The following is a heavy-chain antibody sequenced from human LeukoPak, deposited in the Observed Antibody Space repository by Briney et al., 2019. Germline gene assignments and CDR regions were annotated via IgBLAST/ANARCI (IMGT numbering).Heavy chain of an antibody. CDR3: ARHGGSYSNRHWYFDL. D-gene: IGHD1-26*01. CDR2: IYYSGST. Sequence: SEILSLTCTVSGGSISSSSYYWGWIRQPPGKGLEWIGSIYYSGSTYYNPSLKSRVTISVDTSKNQFSLKLSSVTAADTAVYYCARHGGSYSNRHWYFDLWGRGTLVTVSS. J-gene: IGHJ2*01. CDR1: GGSISSSSYY. V-gene: IGHV4-39*01.